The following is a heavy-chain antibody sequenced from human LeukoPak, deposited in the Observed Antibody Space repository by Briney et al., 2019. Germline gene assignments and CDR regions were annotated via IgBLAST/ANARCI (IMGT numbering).Heavy chain of an antibody. CDR1: GYIFTSYG. D-gene: IGHD5-18*01. CDR3: ARVNTAMALDY. CDR2: ISAYNGNA. J-gene: IGHJ4*02. Sequence: ASVRVSCKASGYIFTSYGISWVRQAPGQGLEWMGWISAYNGNANYAQKLQGRVTMTTDTSTSTAYMELRSLRSGDTAVYYCARVNTAMALDYWGQGTLVTVSS. V-gene: IGHV1-18*01.